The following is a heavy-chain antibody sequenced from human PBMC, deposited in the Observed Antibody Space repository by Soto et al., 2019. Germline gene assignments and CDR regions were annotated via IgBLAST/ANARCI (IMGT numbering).Heavy chain of an antibody. Sequence: PSETLSLTCTVSGGSISSSSYYWGWIRQPPGKGLEWIGSIYYSGSTYYNPSLKSRVTISVDTSKNQFSLKLSSVTAADTAVYYCGRTTMVTPFDYWGQGTLVT. CDR1: GGSISSSSYY. J-gene: IGHJ4*02. D-gene: IGHD4-17*01. CDR3: GRTTMVTPFDY. CDR2: IYYSGST. V-gene: IGHV4-39*01.